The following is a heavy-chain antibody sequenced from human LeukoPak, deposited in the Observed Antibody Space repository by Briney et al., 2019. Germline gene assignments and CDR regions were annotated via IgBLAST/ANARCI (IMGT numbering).Heavy chain of an antibody. Sequence: GGSLRLSCAASGFTFSSYWMSWVRQAPRKGLEWVANIKPDGSEKHYVDSVRGRFTISRDNAKNSLYLQMNSLRAEDTALYYCARVPGSASYYDYWGQGTLVTVSS. CDR1: GFTFSSYW. D-gene: IGHD3-10*01. J-gene: IGHJ4*02. V-gene: IGHV3-7*01. CDR2: IKPDGSEK. CDR3: ARVPGSASYYDY.